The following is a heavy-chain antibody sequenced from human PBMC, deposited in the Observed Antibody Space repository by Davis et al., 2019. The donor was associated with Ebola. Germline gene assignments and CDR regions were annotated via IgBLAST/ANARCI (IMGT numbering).Heavy chain of an antibody. D-gene: IGHD1-1*01. J-gene: IGHJ4*02. CDR1: GFTFSSFA. Sequence: GESLKISCAASGFTFSSFAMSWVRQTPGKGLEWVSSIDSATGSGTYYADSVKGRFTISRDESKNTLFLQMNSLRAEDTAVYYCADWNPDYWGQGTLVTVSS. CDR2: IDSATGSGT. CDR3: ADWNPDY. V-gene: IGHV3-23*05.